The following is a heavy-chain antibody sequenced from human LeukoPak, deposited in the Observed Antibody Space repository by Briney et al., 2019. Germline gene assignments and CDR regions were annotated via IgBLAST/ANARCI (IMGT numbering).Heavy chain of an antibody. CDR1: GGSISSNF. CDR3: ARHGMATIIN. D-gene: IGHD5-24*01. V-gene: IGHV4-59*01. CDR2: VYNTGST. J-gene: IGHJ4*02. Sequence: SETLSLTCTVSGGSISSNFWSWLRQPPGKGVEYIGYVYNTGSTNYNPSLESRVAISVDTSKNQFSLKLTSVTAADTAVYYCARHGMATIINWGQGTLVTVSS.